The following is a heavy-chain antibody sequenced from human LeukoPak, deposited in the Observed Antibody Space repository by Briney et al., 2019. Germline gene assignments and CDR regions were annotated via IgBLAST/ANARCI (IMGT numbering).Heavy chain of an antibody. D-gene: IGHD6-13*01. CDR3: ATRPIAAAGTPLDY. J-gene: IGHJ4*02. CDR1: GYTLTELS. Sequence: ASVKVSCKVSGYTLTELSMHWVRQAPGKGLEWMGGFDPEDGETIYAQKFQGRVTMTEDTSTDTAYMELSSLRSEDTAVYYCATRPIAAAGTPLDYWGQGTLVTVSS. CDR2: FDPEDGET. V-gene: IGHV1-24*01.